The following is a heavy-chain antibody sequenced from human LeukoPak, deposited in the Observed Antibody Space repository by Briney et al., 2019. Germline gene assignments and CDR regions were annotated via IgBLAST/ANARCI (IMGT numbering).Heavy chain of an antibody. V-gene: IGHV3-23*01. Sequence: GGSLRLSCAASGFTFSSYAMSWVRQAPGKGLEWVSAISGSGGSTYYADSVKGRFTISRDNSKNTLYLQMNSLRAEDTAVYYCAKPVLRYFDWLLYFQHWGQGTLVTVSS. CDR3: AKPVLRYFDWLLYFQH. CDR2: ISGSGGST. D-gene: IGHD3-9*01. CDR1: GFTFSSYA. J-gene: IGHJ1*01.